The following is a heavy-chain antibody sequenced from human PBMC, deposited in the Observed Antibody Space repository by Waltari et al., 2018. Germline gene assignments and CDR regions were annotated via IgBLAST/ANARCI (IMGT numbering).Heavy chain of an antibody. CDR2: IYTSGST. CDR1: GGSISSYY. D-gene: IGHD1-1*01. Sequence: QVQLQASGPGLVKPSEPLSLTCPVSGGSISSYYWRWIRQPAGKGLEWIGRIYTSGSTNYNPSLKSRVTMSVDTSKNQFSLKLSSVTAADTAVYYCAREGWNLNWFDTWGQGTLVTVSS. V-gene: IGHV4-4*07. CDR3: AREGWNLNWFDT. J-gene: IGHJ5*02.